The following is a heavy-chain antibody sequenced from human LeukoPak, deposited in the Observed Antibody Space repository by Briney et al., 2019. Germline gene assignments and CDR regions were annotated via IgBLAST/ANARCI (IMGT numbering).Heavy chain of an antibody. Sequence: ETLSLTCTVSGGSISSSSYYWGWIRQPPGKGLEWIGSIYYSGSTYYNPSLKSRVTISVDTSKNQFSLKLSSVTAADTAVYYCARRGEGNFDYWGQGTLVTVSS. V-gene: IGHV4-39*01. CDR2: IYYSGST. D-gene: IGHD2-21*01. CDR1: GGSISSSSYY. CDR3: ARRGEGNFDY. J-gene: IGHJ4*02.